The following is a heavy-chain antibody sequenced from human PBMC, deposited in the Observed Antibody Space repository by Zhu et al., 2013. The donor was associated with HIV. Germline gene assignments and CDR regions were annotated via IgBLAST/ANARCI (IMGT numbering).Heavy chain of an antibody. CDR1: GGTFSSYA. D-gene: IGHD4-17*01. J-gene: IGHJ6*02. Sequence: QVQLVQSGAEVKKPGSSVKVSCKASGGTFSSYAISWVRQAPGQGLEWMGGIIPIFGTANYAQKFQGRVTITADKSTSTAYMELSSLRSEDTAVYYCASVTTVTPGPHYYYYGMDVWGQGTTVTVSS. V-gene: IGHV1-69*06. CDR3: ASVTTVTPGPHYYYYGMDV. CDR2: IIPIFGTA.